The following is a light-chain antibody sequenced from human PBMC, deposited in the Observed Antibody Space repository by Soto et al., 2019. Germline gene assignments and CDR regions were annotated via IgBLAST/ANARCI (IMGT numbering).Light chain of an antibody. CDR2: AAS. J-gene: IGKJ4*01. CDR1: QGISSF. V-gene: IGKV1-9*01. Sequence: IQLNQTPSSLSASVGDRVTITCRASQGISSFLAWYQQNPGKAPKRLIYAASSLQSGVPSRFSGSGFGTDFTLTISSLLPEEFAPYYCQQVGSYPSTFGGGNKVELK. CDR3: QQVGSYPST.